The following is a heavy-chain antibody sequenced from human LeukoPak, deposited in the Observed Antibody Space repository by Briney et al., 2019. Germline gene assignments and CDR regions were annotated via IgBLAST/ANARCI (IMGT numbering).Heavy chain of an antibody. D-gene: IGHD4-17*01. J-gene: IGHJ5*02. CDR1: GFTLSSYW. V-gene: IGHV3-74*01. CDR3: AGGDPAIKLPS. CDR2: INDHGSST. Sequence: GGSLKLSCAASGFTLSSYWMHWVRQGPEKGLVWVSRINDHGSSTDYADSVKGRFTISREDAKNSLYLQMNSLRAGDTAVYYCAGGDPAIKLPSWGQGTLVTVSS.